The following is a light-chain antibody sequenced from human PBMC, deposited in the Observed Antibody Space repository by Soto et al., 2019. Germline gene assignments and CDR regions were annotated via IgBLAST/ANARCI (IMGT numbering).Light chain of an antibody. CDR2: KAS. CDR1: QSINSW. CDR3: QQYGSSPPECT. J-gene: IGKJ3*01. Sequence: DIQMTQSPSTLSASVGDRVTITCRASQSINSWLAWYQQKPGKAPKFLIYKASTLESGVPSRFSGSGSGTDFTLTISRLEPEDFAVYYCQQYGSSPPECTFGPGTKVDIK. V-gene: IGKV1-5*03.